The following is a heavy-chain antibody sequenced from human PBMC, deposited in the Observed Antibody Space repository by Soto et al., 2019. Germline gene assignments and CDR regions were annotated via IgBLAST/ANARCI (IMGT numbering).Heavy chain of an antibody. CDR2: MNPNRGNT. J-gene: IGHJ4*02. V-gene: IGHV1-8*01. CDR1: GYTFTSYD. Sequence: QVQLVQSGAEVKKPGASVKVSCKASGYTFTSYDINWVRQATGQGLEWMGWMNPNRGNTGYAQKFQGRVTMTRSTSISTAYMELSSLRSEDTAVYYCARWRPGYCSSTSCFNFDYCGQGTLVTVSS. CDR3: ARWRPGYCSSTSCFNFDY. D-gene: IGHD2-2*01.